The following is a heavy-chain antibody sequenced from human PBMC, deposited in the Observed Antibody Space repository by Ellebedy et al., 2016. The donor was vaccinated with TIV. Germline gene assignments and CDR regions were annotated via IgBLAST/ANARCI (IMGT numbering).Heavy chain of an antibody. D-gene: IGHD3-9*01. V-gene: IGHV5-10-1*01. Sequence: GESLKISCKGSGYSFPTYWISWVRQMPGQGLEWMGKIDHTDSYTNYSPSFPGHVTISVDRSIGTAYLQWGSLKTSDTAMYYCARHRLRYFEWFESWGQGTLVTVSS. CDR2: IDHTDSYT. CDR1: GYSFPTYW. CDR3: ARHRLRYFEWFES. J-gene: IGHJ5*01.